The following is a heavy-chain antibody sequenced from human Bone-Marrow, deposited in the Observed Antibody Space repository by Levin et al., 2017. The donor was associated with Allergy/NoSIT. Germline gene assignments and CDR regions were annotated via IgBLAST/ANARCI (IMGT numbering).Heavy chain of an antibody. Sequence: SSETLSLTCTVSGGSISSSSYYWGWIRQPPGKGLEWIGSIYYSGSTYYNPSLKSRVTISVDTSKNQFSLKLSSVTAADTAVYYCARLSYGSGSLRDYWGQGTLVTVSS. CDR3: ARLSYGSGSLRDY. CDR1: GGSISSSSYY. V-gene: IGHV4-39*01. CDR2: IYYSGST. J-gene: IGHJ4*02. D-gene: IGHD3-10*01.